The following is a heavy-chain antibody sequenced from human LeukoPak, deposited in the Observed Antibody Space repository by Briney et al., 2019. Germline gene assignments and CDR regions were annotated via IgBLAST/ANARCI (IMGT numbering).Heavy chain of an antibody. CDR2: IRSKAYAETT. V-gene: IGHV3-49*04. CDR1: GFSFRDYA. Sequence: PGRSLRLSFTTSGFSFRDYALSWVRQAPGKGLEWVGFIRSKAYAETTEYAAPVKGRFTISKDDSKTIAYLQMNSLKTEDTAVYYCARDGDFGVPAPLGIDAFDFWGQGTMVTVSS. J-gene: IGHJ3*01. CDR3: ARDGDFGVPAPLGIDAFDF. D-gene: IGHD2-2*01.